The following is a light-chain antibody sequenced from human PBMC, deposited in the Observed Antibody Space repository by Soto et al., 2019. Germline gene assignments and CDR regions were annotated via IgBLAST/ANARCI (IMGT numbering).Light chain of an antibody. J-gene: IGLJ2*01. Sequence: QSVLTQPPSASGTPGQRVTSSCSGGSSNIGSNTVNWYQLLPGTAPKPFIYIDNQRPSGVPDRFTGSKSGTSASLAIDGLQSDDEADYYCAAWDDSLNGPVFGGGTKLTVL. V-gene: IGLV1-44*01. CDR1: SSNIGSNT. CDR3: AAWDDSLNGPV. CDR2: IDN.